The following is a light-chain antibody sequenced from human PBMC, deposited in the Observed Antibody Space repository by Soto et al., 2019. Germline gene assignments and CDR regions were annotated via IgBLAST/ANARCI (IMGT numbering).Light chain of an antibody. V-gene: IGKV3-20*01. J-gene: IGKJ5*01. Sequence: IVLTQSPATLSLSPGKRATVSCRASQTISRNYLAWYQKKPGQAPRLLIYGASNRATGIPDRFSGSGSGTDFTLTISRLEPEDFAVYYCQQYGSSPITFGQGTRLEIK. CDR2: GAS. CDR3: QQYGSSPIT. CDR1: QTISRNY.